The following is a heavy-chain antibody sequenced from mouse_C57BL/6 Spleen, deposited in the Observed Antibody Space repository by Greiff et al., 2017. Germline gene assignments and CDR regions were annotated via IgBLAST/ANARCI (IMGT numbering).Heavy chain of an antibody. D-gene: IGHD2-4*01. J-gene: IGHJ4*01. CDR1: GYTFTSYW. CDR3: AMGDDYDFRDD. CDR2: INPSSVYT. V-gene: IGHV1-7*01. Sequence: QVQLQQSGAELAQPGASVKLSCKASGYTFTSYWLHWVKQRPGQGLEWIGYINPSSVYTKYNQKFKDKATLTADKSSSTAYMQLSSLTYENSAVYYCAMGDDYDFRDDWGQGTSVTVSS.